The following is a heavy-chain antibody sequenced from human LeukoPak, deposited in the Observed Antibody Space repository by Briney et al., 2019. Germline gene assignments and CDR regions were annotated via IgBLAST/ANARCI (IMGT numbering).Heavy chain of an antibody. V-gene: IGHV4-34*01. CDR1: GGSFSGYY. J-gene: IGHJ4*02. D-gene: IGHD4-23*01. Sequence: SETLSLTCAVYGGSFSGYYWSWIRQPPGKGLEWIGEINHSGSTNYNPSLKSRVTISVDTSKNQFSLKLSSVTAADTAVYYCARSWLRWLGYWGQGTLVTVSS. CDR3: ARSWLRWLGY. CDR2: INHSGST.